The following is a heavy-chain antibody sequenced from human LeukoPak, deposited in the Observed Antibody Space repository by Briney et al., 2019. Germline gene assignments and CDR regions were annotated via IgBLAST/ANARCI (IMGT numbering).Heavy chain of an antibody. D-gene: IGHD3-3*01. J-gene: IGHJ4*02. Sequence: VGSLRLSCAASGFTFDDYAMNWVRQAPGKGLEWVSGINWNGGSTYYRDSVKGRFTISRDNAKNSLYLQMNSLRAEDTALYYCARVKGSGYSNSIDYWGQGTLVTVSS. CDR2: INWNGGST. CDR1: GFTFDDYA. V-gene: IGHV3-20*04. CDR3: ARVKGSGYSNSIDY.